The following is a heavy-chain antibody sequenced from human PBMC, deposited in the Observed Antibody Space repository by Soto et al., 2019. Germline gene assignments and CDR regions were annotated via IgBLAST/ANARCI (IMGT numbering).Heavy chain of an antibody. CDR3: ARGGILSSSSPAAFDY. CDR1: GGSISSGGYY. Sequence: QVQLQESGPGLVKPSQTLSLTCTVSGGSISSGGYYWSWIRQHPGKGLEWIGYIYYSGSTYYNPSLKSRVTISVDTSKNQFSLKLSSVTAADTAVYYCARGGILSSSSPAAFDYWGQGTLVTVSS. CDR2: IYYSGST. D-gene: IGHD2-2*01. V-gene: IGHV4-31*03. J-gene: IGHJ4*02.